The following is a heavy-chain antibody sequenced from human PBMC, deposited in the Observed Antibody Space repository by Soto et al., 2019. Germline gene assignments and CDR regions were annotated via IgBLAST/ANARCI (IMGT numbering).Heavy chain of an antibody. Sequence: SETLSLTCTVSGGSISGYYWSWLRQPPGKGLEWIAEIYHNENTNYNPSLKSRVTISVDKSKNQFSLNLISVTAADTAMYYCAGDPVAASGTAFNIWGQGTLVT. CDR3: AGDPVAASGTAFNI. CDR2: IYHNENT. D-gene: IGHD6-13*01. V-gene: IGHV4-59*12. CDR1: GGSISGYY. J-gene: IGHJ3*02.